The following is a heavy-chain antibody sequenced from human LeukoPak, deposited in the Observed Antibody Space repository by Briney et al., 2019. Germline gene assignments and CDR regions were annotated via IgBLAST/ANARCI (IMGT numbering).Heavy chain of an antibody. CDR3: ARVEYCSGGSSVTGDYYYMDV. D-gene: IGHD2-15*01. J-gene: IGHJ6*03. V-gene: IGHV3-11*01. CDR2: ISSSGSTI. CDR1: GFTFSDYY. Sequence: GGSLRLSCAASGFTFSDYYMSWIRQAPGKGLEWVSYISSSGSTIYYADSVKGRFTISRDNAKNSMYLQMNSLRAEATAGYYYARVEYCSGGSSVTGDYYYMDVWGKGTTVTVSS.